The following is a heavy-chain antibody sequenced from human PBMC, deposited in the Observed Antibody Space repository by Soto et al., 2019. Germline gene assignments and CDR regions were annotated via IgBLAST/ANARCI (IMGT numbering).Heavy chain of an antibody. CDR2: ISAYNGNT. CDR3: ARIDYVWGSYLYPRI. J-gene: IGHJ3*02. Sequence: QVQLVQSGAEVKKPGASVKVSCKASGYTFTSYGISWVRQAPGQGLEWMGWISAYNGNTNDAQKLQGRVTMTTDTSTSTAYMELRSLRSDDTAVYYCARIDYVWGSYLYPRIWGQGTMVTVSS. V-gene: IGHV1-18*04. CDR1: GYTFTSYG. D-gene: IGHD3-16*01.